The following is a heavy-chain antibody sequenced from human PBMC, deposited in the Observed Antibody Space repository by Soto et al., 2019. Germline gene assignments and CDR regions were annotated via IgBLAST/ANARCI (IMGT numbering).Heavy chain of an antibody. CDR2: ISSSSSTI. D-gene: IGHD3-22*01. Sequence: GGSLRLSCAASGFTFSSYSMNWVRQAPGKGLEWVSYISSSSSTIYYADSVKGRFTISRDNAKNSLYLQMNSLRDEDTAVYYCAREPSEGDYYDSSGYYYGPYYFDYWGQGTLVTVSS. J-gene: IGHJ4*02. CDR1: GFTFSSYS. V-gene: IGHV3-48*02. CDR3: AREPSEGDYYDSSGYYYGPYYFDY.